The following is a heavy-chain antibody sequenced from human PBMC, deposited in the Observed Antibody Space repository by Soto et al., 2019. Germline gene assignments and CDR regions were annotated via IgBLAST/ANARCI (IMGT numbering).Heavy chain of an antibody. Sequence: SETLSLTCTVSGGSISSYYLSWIRQPPGKGLEWIGYIYYSGSANYNPSLKSRVTISLDTSKNQFSLKLTSVTAADTAVYYCARGHGSGWQNFEYWGQGTLVTVYS. J-gene: IGHJ4*02. CDR1: GGSISSYY. D-gene: IGHD6-19*01. CDR2: IYYSGSA. CDR3: ARGHGSGWQNFEY. V-gene: IGHV4-59*01.